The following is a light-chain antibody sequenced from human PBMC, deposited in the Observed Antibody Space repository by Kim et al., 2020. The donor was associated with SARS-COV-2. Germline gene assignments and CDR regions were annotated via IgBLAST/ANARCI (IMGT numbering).Light chain of an antibody. J-gene: IGKJ5*01. CDR1: RPLFYRSNNENY. CDR2: WAS. V-gene: IGKV4-1*01. CDR3: QQYYGTPIT. Sequence: ATINGKSSRPLFYRSNNENYLAWYQQKPGQPPKLLIHWASTRESGVPDRFRGSGSGTDFSLTISSLQAEDVAVYYCQQYYGTPITFGQGTRLEIK.